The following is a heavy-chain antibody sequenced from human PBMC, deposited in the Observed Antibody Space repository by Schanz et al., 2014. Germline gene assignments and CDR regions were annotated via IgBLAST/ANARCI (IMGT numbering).Heavy chain of an antibody. J-gene: IGHJ4*02. CDR3: ARGYGDSPTDF. Sequence: QVQLVQSEAEVKKPGSSVKVSCKASGGTFSSYTISWVRQAPGQGLEWMGRIIPILGIANYAQKFQGRVTITADRSTSTAYMELSSLRSEDTVVYYCARGYGDSPTDFWGQGTLVTVSS. D-gene: IGHD4-17*01. CDR1: GGTFSSYT. CDR2: IIPILGIA. V-gene: IGHV1-69*02.